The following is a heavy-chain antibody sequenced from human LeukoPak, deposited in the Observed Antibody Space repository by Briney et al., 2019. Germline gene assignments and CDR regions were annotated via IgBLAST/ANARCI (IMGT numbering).Heavy chain of an antibody. CDR1: GGSFSGYY. CDR2: INHSGST. V-gene: IGHV4-34*01. J-gene: IGHJ5*02. CDR3: ARVQAAAGTGGFDP. D-gene: IGHD6-13*01. Sequence: SETLSLTCAVYGGSFSGYYWSWIRQPPGKGLEWIGEINHSGSTNYNPSLKSRVTISVNMSKNQFSLKLSSVTAADTAVYYCARVQAAAGTGGFDPWGQGTLVTVSS.